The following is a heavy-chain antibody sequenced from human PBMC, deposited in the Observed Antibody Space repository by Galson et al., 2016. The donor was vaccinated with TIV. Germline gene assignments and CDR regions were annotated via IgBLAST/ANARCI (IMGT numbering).Heavy chain of an antibody. CDR3: AVWSNIYYFAL. CDR2: IDPNSGGT. D-gene: IGHD2-21*01. Sequence: SVKVSCKASGYSFTTYAMHWVRQAPGQGLEWVGVIDPNSGGTTYAQKFQGRVTMTRDTSTSTVYMELSSLRSGDTAVFYCAVWSNIYYFALWGQGTLITVSS. V-gene: IGHV1-46*01. CDR1: GYSFTTYA. J-gene: IGHJ4*02.